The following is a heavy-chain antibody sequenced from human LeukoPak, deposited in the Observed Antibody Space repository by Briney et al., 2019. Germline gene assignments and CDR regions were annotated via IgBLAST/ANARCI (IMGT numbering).Heavy chain of an antibody. V-gene: IGHV4-59*12. J-gene: IGHJ6*03. CDR3: ARIYYYYYYMDV. CDR1: GGSISSYY. CDR2: IYYSGST. Sequence: SETLSLTCTVSGGSISSYYWTWIRQPPGKGLEWIGYIYYSGSTNYNPSLMSRVTISVDTSKNQFSLKLSSVTAADTAVYYCARIYYYYYYMDVWGKGTTVTVSS.